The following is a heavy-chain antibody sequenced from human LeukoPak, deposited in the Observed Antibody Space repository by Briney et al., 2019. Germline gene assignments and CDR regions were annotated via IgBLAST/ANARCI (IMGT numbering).Heavy chain of an antibody. J-gene: IGHJ3*02. CDR1: GFTFSSYA. D-gene: IGHD5-12*01. V-gene: IGHV3-30-3*01. Sequence: GGSLRLSCAASGFTFSSYAMHWVRQAPGKGLEWVAVISYDGSNKYYADSVKGRFTISRDNAKNSLYLQMNSLRAEDTAVYYCARGYSSYYPDAFDIWGQGTMVTVSS. CDR3: ARGYSSYYPDAFDI. CDR2: ISYDGSNK.